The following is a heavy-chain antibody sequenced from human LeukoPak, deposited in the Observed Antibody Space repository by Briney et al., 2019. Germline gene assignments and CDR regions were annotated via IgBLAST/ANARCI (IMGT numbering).Heavy chain of an antibody. CDR3: ARGYCSSTSCGNFDY. D-gene: IGHD2-2*01. V-gene: IGHV3-30*03. CDR2: ISYDGSNK. CDR1: GFTFSSYG. Sequence: PGGSLRLSCAASGFTFSSYGMHWVRQAPGKGLEWVAVISYDGSNKYYADSVKGRFTISRDNSKNTLYLQMNSLRAEDTAVYYCARGYCSSTSCGNFDYWGQGTLVTVSS. J-gene: IGHJ4*02.